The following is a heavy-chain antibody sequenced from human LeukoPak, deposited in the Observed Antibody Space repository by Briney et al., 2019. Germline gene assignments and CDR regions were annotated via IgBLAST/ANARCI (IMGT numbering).Heavy chain of an antibody. CDR1: GFSFSTYA. CDR3: SKVPNWNDISRFDY. D-gene: IGHD1-1*01. CDR2: ITGSGATT. Sequence: GGSLRLSCAASGFSFSTYATTWVRQAPGKGLEWVACITGSGATTWYAGSVKGRFTISRDNFDNTLYLQMNSLGAEDTAVYYCSKVPNWNDISRFDYWGQGTLVTVPS. V-gene: IGHV3-23*01. J-gene: IGHJ4*02.